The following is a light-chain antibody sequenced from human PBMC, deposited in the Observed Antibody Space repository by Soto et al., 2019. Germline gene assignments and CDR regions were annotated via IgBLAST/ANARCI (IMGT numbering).Light chain of an antibody. CDR1: SSDVGNYNY. CDR2: MVS. Sequence: QSVLTQPASVSGSPGQSITISCTGTSSDVGNYNYVSWYQQYPGRVPKLLIYMVSNRPSGVSNRFSGSKSGNTASLTISGLQGEDEADYFCTSPTPGSLYVFGTGTKVTVL. CDR3: TSPTPGSLYV. J-gene: IGLJ1*01. V-gene: IGLV2-14*01.